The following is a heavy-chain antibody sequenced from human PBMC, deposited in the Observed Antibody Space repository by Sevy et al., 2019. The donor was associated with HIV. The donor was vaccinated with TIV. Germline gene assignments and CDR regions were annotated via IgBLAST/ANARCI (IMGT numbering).Heavy chain of an antibody. Sequence: GGSLRLSCKPSGFNFITYTMNWVRQAPGKGLEWVSSFGTSSSYIYYADSVRGRFTISRDNAKNSLYLQMNSLRAEDMAVYYCARANLDSSGSYDAFDIWGHGTMVTVSS. CDR2: FGTSSSYI. J-gene: IGHJ3*02. V-gene: IGHV3-21*01. CDR3: ARANLDSSGSYDAFDI. CDR1: GFNFITYT. D-gene: IGHD3-22*01.